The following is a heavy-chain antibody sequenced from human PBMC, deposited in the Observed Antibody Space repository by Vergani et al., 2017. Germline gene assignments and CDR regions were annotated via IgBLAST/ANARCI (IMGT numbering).Heavy chain of an antibody. D-gene: IGHD2-2*01. V-gene: IGHV1-69*12. CDR2: IIPIFVTA. J-gene: IGHJ6*02. Sequence: QVQLVQSGAEVKKPGSSVKVSCKASGGTFSSYAISWVRQAPGQGLEWMGGIIPIFVTANYSQKFQGRVTITADESTSTAYMELSSLRSEDTAVYYCAGDSRALSIVVVPAAHPMDVWGQGTTVTVSS. CDR1: GGTFSSYA. CDR3: AGDSRALSIVVVPAAHPMDV.